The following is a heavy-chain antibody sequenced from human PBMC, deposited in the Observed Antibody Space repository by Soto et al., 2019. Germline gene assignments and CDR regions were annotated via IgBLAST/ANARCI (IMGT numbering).Heavy chain of an antibody. V-gene: IGHV5-51*01. J-gene: IGHJ4*02. CDR3: ARQSPREYYDILTGYYHFDY. CDR2: IYPGDSDT. D-gene: IGHD3-9*01. CDR1: GYSFTSYW. Sequence: PGESLKISCKGSGYSFTSYWIGWVRQMPVKGLEWMGIIYPGDSDTRYSPSFQGQVTISADKSISTAYLQWSSLKASDTAMYYCARQSPREYYDILTGYYHFDYWGQGTLLTVYS.